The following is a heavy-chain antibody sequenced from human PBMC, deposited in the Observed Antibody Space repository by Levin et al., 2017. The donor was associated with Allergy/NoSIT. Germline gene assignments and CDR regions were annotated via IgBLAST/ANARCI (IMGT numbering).Heavy chain of an antibody. Sequence: PSETLSLTCAVYGGSFSGYYWSWIRQPPGKGLEWIGEINHSGSTNYNPSLKSRVTISVDTSKNQFSLKLSSVTAADTAVYYCATKVGEGDSSSSEVLVGWFDPWGQGTLVTVSS. J-gene: IGHJ5*02. CDR1: GGSFSGYY. V-gene: IGHV4-34*01. D-gene: IGHD6-6*01. CDR3: ATKVGEGDSSSSEVLVGWFDP. CDR2: INHSGST.